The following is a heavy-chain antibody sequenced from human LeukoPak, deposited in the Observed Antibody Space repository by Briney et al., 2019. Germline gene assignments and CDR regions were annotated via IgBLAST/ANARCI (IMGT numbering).Heavy chain of an antibody. J-gene: IGHJ4*02. D-gene: IGHD5-18*01. V-gene: IGHV3-48*03. Sequence: GGSLRLSCAASGFTFSTYAMNWVRQAPGKGLEWISFISSSVGTIFYADSVKGRFTISRDNAKNSLYLQMNSLRVEDTAVYYCARGWGYAKVDYWGQGTLVTVSS. CDR2: ISSSVGTI. CDR3: ARGWGYAKVDY. CDR1: GFTFSTYA.